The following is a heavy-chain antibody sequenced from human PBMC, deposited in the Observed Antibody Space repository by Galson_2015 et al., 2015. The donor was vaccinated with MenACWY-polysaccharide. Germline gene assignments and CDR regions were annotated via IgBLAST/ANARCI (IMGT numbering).Heavy chain of an antibody. J-gene: IGHJ3*01. Sequence: SLRLSCAASGFTFSGYAMTWLRQAPGKGLDWVSSITGGGATTNYADSAKGRFTISRDNAKNTVYPQMNSLRAEDPAVYYCARDPHCGAGCSIHDAFDVWGQGTKVTVSS. D-gene: IGHD2-21*02. V-gene: IGHV3-23*01. CDR2: ITGGGATT. CDR1: GFTFSGYA. CDR3: ARDPHCGAGCSIHDAFDV.